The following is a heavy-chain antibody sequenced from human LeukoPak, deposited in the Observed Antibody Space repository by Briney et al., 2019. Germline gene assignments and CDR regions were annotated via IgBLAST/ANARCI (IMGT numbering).Heavy chain of an antibody. CDR1: GFTHSSYW. J-gene: IGHJ4*02. Sequence: GGSLRHSCAASGFTHSSYWMHWVRQAPGKGLVWVSRINSDGSSTSYADSVKGRFTISRDNAKNTLYLQMNSLRAEDTAVYYCANLYCSSTSCHSRWGQGTLVTVSS. D-gene: IGHD2-2*01. V-gene: IGHV3-74*01. CDR3: ANLYCSSTSCHSR. CDR2: INSDGSST.